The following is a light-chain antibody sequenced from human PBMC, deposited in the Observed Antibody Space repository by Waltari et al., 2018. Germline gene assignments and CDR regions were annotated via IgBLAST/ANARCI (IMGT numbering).Light chain of an antibody. V-gene: IGKV3-20*01. CDR3: QQYGSSRT. J-gene: IGKJ1*01. CDR1: QSVSSTY. CDR2: GAS. Sequence: EIVLTQSPGTLSLSPGERATLLCRASQSVSSTYLAWYQQTPGQAPRLLIYGASSRATGIPDRFSGSGYGTDFTLTISRLEPEDFAVYYCQQYGSSRTFGQGTKVEIK.